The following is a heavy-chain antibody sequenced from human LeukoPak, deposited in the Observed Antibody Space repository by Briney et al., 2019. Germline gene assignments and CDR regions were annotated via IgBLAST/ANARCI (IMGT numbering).Heavy chain of an antibody. Sequence: GGSLRPSCAASGFTFSSSGMHWVRQAPGKGLEWVAFIRYDGSNKYYADSVKGRFTISRDNSKNTLYLQMNSLRAEDTAVYYCAKGEWELPYYFDYWGQGTLVTVSS. CDR3: AKGEWELPYYFDY. V-gene: IGHV3-30*02. CDR1: GFTFSSSG. J-gene: IGHJ4*02. D-gene: IGHD1-26*01. CDR2: IRYDGSNK.